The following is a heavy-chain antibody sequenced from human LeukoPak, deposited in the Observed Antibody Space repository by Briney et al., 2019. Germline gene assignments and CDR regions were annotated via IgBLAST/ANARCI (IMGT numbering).Heavy chain of an antibody. V-gene: IGHV1-69*01. Sequence: ASVKVSCTASGGTFSSYAISWVRQAPGRGLEWMGGIIPIFGTANYAQKFQGRVTITADESTSTAYMELSSLRSEDTAVYYCARDTGVVAAAFDIWGQGTMVTVSS. D-gene: IGHD2-15*01. CDR2: IIPIFGTA. CDR1: GGTFSSYA. CDR3: ARDTGVVAAAFDI. J-gene: IGHJ3*02.